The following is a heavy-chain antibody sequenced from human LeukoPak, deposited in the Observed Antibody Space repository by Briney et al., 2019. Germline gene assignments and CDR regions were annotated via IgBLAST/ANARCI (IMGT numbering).Heavy chain of an antibody. CDR2: AYYSGIT. CDR3: ARHYHYYGSGSYVDY. J-gene: IGHJ4*02. V-gene: IGHV4-39*01. CDR1: GDSISSNSYY. Sequence: SETLSLTCTVSGDSISSNSYYWGWIRQPPGKGLECIGIAYYSGITYYNPSLKSRATISVDTSKNQFSLKLSSVTAADRAVYYCARHYHYYGSGSYVDYWGQGTLVTVSS. D-gene: IGHD3-10*01.